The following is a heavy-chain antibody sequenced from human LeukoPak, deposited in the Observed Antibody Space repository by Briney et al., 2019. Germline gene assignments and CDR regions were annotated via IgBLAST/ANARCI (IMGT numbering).Heavy chain of an antibody. D-gene: IGHD3-10*01. CDR2: ISASGGST. Sequence: GGSLRLSCAASGFTFSNYAMSWVRQAPGRGLEWVSVISASGGSTYYADSVKGRFTISRDYSRNTVYLQMNSLRADDTAVYYCAKDCAIGVWFGECELDFRGRGTLVTVSS. J-gene: IGHJ4*02. CDR1: GFTFSNYA. CDR3: AKDCAIGVWFGECELDF. V-gene: IGHV3-23*01.